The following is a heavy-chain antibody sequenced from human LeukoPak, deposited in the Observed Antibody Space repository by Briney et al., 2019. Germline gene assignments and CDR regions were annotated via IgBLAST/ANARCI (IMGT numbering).Heavy chain of an antibody. CDR3: ASSMTTVTIDAFDI. CDR2: ITPLFGTA. D-gene: IGHD4-17*01. V-gene: IGHV1-69*13. J-gene: IGHJ3*02. CDR1: GGTFSKYT. Sequence: SVKVSCKASGGTFSKYTISWVRQRPGQGLEWMGGITPLFGTANYAQKFQGRVTITADESASTAYMELSSQRSEDTAVYYCASSMTTVTIDAFDIWGQGTMVTVSS.